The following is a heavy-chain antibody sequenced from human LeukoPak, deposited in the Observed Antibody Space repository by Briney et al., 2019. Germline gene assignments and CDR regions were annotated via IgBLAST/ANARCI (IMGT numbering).Heavy chain of an antibody. Sequence: SETLSLTCAVYGGSFSGYYWSWIRQPPGKGLGWIGEINHSGSTNYNPSLKSRVTISVDTSKNQFSLKLSSVTAADTAVYYCARVVLAVAGTRSYYYYGMDVWGQGTTVTVSS. CDR3: ARVVLAVAGTRSYYYYGMDV. CDR2: INHSGST. V-gene: IGHV4-34*01. CDR1: GGSFSGYY. D-gene: IGHD6-19*01. J-gene: IGHJ6*02.